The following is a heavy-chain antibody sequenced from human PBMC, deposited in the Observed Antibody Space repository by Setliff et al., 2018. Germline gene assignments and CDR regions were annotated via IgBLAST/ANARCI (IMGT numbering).Heavy chain of an antibody. CDR1: GFTFSSYV. D-gene: IGHD3-3*01. V-gene: IGHV3-23*01. J-gene: IGHJ4*02. CDR3: AKDVSRDNFWSGSPTGFDY. Sequence: GSLRLSCAASGFTFSSYVMTWVRQAPGKGLEWVSVISGSGGSTYYADSVKGRFTISRDNSKNTFYLQMNSLRAEDTAVYYCAKDVSRDNFWSGSPTGFDYWGQGTLVTVSS. CDR2: ISGSGGST.